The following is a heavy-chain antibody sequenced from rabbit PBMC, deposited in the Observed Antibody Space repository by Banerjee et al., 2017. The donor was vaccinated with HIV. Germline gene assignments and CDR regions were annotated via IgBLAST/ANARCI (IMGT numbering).Heavy chain of an antibody. CDR2: IYTATGGT. Sequence: QEQLVESGGGLVQPEGSLTLTCKASGFDFSSNAMCWVRQAPGKGLEWIGCIYTATGGTYYASWAKGRFTISKSSSTTVTLQMTSLTAADTATYFCARHRYAGSSVSMFNLWGQGTLVTVS. J-gene: IGHJ4*01. D-gene: IGHD8-1*01. V-gene: IGHV1S45*01. CDR1: GFDFSSNA. CDR3: ARHRYAGSSVSMFNL.